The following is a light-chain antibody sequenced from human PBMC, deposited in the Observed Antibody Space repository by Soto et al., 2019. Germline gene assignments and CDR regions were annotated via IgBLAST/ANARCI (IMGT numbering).Light chain of an antibody. J-gene: IGLJ1*01. V-gene: IGLV1-40*01. Sequence: QLVLTQPPSVSGAPGQRVTISCTGSSSNIGAGYDVHWYQQLPGTAPKVLIYGNSNRPSGVPDRFSGSKSGTSASLAITGLQAEDEADYSCQSYDSSLSGYVFGTGTKVTVL. CDR3: QSYDSSLSGYV. CDR2: GNS. CDR1: SSNIGAGYD.